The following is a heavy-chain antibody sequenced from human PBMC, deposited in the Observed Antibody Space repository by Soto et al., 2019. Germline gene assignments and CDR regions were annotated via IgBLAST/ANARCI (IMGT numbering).Heavy chain of an antibody. V-gene: IGHV4-59*08. CDR3: ARQRRDFDY. CDR1: GGSITGYH. J-gene: IGHJ4*02. CDR2: IFSSGST. Sequence: PSETLSLTCNVSGGSITGYHWSWIRQPPGKGLQWIGYIFSSGSTNYNPSLKSRVTISVDTSKNQFSLNLSSVTAADTAVYYCARQRRDFDYWGQGSLVTVSS.